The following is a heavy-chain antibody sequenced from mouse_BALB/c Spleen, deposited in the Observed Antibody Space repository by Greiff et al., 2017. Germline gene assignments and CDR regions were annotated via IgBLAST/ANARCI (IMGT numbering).Heavy chain of an antibody. CDR2: IYPGDGDT. V-gene: IGHV1-80*01. CDR1: GYAFSSYW. Sequence: VQLKESGAELVRPGSSVKISCKASGYAFSSYWMNWVKQRPGQGLEWIGQIYPGDGDTNYNGKFKGKATLTADKSSSTAYMQLSSLTSEDSAVYFCARSYGNYGDWYFDVWGAGTTVTVSS. J-gene: IGHJ1*01. CDR3: ARSYGNYGDWYFDV. D-gene: IGHD2-10*02.